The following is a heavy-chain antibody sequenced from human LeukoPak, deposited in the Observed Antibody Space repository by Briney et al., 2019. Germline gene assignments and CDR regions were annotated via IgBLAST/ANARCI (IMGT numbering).Heavy chain of an antibody. J-gene: IGHJ6*03. Sequence: PGGSLRLSCAASGFTFSSYAMSWVRQAPGKGLEWVSTISGGGRSTYYADSAKGRFTISRDNSKNTLYLQMNSLRAEDTAVYYCAKLDPYYYYYMDVWGKGTTVTVSS. V-gene: IGHV3-23*01. CDR1: GFTFSSYA. CDR3: AKLDPYYYYYMDV. CDR2: ISGGGRST. D-gene: IGHD2-2*03.